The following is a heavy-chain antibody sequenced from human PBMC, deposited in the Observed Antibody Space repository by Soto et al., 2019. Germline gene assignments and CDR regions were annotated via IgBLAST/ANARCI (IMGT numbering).Heavy chain of an antibody. CDR2: IYYSGST. D-gene: IGHD1-1*01. J-gene: IGHJ6*02. CDR3: ARGLRVGTTYYYGMDV. Sequence: SETLSLTCTVSGGSISSYYWSWIRQPPGKGLEWIGYIYYSGSTNYNPSLKSRVTISVDTSKNQFSLKLSSVTAADTAVYYCARGLRVGTTYYYGMDVWGQGTTVTVSS. CDR1: GGSISSYY. V-gene: IGHV4-59*01.